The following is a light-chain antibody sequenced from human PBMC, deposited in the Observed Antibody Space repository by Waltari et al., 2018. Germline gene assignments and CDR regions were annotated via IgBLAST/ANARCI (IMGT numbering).Light chain of an antibody. CDR2: WAS. J-gene: IGKJ5*01. Sequence: DIVMTQSPDSLAVSLGERATIHCKSSQSVLYSSNNKNYLAWYQQKPGQPPKLLIYWASTRESGVPDRFSGSGSGTDFTLTISSLQAEDVAVYYCQQYYRIPLIFGQGTRLEIK. CDR1: QSVLYSSNNKNY. V-gene: IGKV4-1*01. CDR3: QQYYRIPLI.